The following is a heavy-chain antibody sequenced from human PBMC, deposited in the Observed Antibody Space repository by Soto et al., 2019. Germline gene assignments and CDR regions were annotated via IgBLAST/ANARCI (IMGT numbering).Heavy chain of an antibody. J-gene: IGHJ6*02. CDR2: MNPNSGNT. V-gene: IGHV1-8*01. Sequence: QVPLVQSGAEVKKPGASVKVSCKASGYTFTSYDINWVRQATGQGLEWMGWMNPNSGNTGYAQKFQGRVTMTRNTSISTAYMELSSLRSEDTAVYYCARNAAAGTYYYYYGMDVWGQGTTVTVSS. CDR3: ARNAAAGTYYYYYGMDV. CDR1: GYTFTSYD. D-gene: IGHD6-13*01.